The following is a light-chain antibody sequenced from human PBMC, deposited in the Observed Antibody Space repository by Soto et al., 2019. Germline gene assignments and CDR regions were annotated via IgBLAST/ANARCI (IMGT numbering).Light chain of an antibody. Sequence: QSALAQPASVSGSPGQSITISCTGTSGFVGSFSLVSWYQRHPGKAPKVMNSEGHRRPSGVPDRFSGSTSVNSASLTISGLQADDEADYYCCLYIGATTYVFGTGTKVTVL. J-gene: IGLJ1*01. CDR2: EGH. CDR3: CLYIGATTYV. CDR1: SGFVGSFSL. V-gene: IGLV2-23*01.